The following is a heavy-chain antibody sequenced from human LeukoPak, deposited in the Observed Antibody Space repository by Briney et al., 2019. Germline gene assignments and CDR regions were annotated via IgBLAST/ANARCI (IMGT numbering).Heavy chain of an antibody. CDR2: IRPNSGVT. Sequence: ASVKVSCKASGYTFAAYYMYWVRQAPGQGLEWMGWIRPNSGVTNYTQKFQGRVTMTRDTSISTAYMELSRLRSDDTAVYYCARATAVAGHFDYWGQGTLVTVSS. CDR1: GYTFAAYY. D-gene: IGHD6-19*01. V-gene: IGHV1-2*02. J-gene: IGHJ4*02. CDR3: ARATAVAGHFDY.